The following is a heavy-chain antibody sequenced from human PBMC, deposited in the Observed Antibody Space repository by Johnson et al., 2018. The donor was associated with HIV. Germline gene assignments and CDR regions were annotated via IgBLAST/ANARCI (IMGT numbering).Heavy chain of an antibody. CDR3: ARAVCRGGRCYSHDAFDI. Sequence: VQLVESGGGLVQPGGSLRLSCAAFEFTFSSYWMSWVRQAPGKGLEWVSAISGSGGSTYHADSVKGRFTISRDSSKNTLYLEMNTLRPEDTAMYYCARAVCRGGRCYSHDAFDIWGQGTMVTVSS. V-gene: IGHV3-23*04. D-gene: IGHD2-15*01. CDR1: EFTFSSYW. CDR2: ISGSGGST. J-gene: IGHJ3*02.